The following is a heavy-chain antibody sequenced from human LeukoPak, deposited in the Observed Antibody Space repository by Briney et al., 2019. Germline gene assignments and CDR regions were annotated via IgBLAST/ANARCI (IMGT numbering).Heavy chain of an antibody. CDR2: ISSGDNTI. Sequence: GGSLRLSCAASGFTFSDYYMSWIRQAPGKGLEWVSYISSGDNTIYYADSVKGRFTMSRDNARNSLYLQMNSLRAEDTAVYYCARVMGNYATDYWGQGTLVTVSS. CDR3: ARVMGNYATDY. CDR1: GFTFSDYY. V-gene: IGHV3-11*04. D-gene: IGHD1-7*01. J-gene: IGHJ4*02.